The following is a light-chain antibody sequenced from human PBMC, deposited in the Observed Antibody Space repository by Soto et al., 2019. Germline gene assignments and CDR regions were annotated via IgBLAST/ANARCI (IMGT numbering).Light chain of an antibody. CDR1: SSNIGAGYD. Sequence: QSVLTQPHSVSGAPGQRVTISCTGSSSNIGAGYDVHWYQQLPGTAPKLLIYGNTNRPSGVPDRFSGSKSGTSASLAITGLQAEDEADYYCQSYDSSLSVVIFGGGTKVTVL. CDR3: QSYDSSLSVVI. CDR2: GNT. V-gene: IGLV1-40*01. J-gene: IGLJ2*01.